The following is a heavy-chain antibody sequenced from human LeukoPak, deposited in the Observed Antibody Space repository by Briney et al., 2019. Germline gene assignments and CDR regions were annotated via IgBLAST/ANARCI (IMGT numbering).Heavy chain of an antibody. Sequence: PSETLPLTCTVSGYSIAHGFFWAWIRQPPGGGLEWIGSLYHSGTTCYNTSLKSRISTSVDTSKNQFSLKLRLVTAADTAVYYCARVEVPRDINDWYFDLWGRGTLVTVSS. CDR1: GYSIAHGFF. V-gene: IGHV4-38-2*02. J-gene: IGHJ2*01. CDR2: LYHSGTT. CDR3: ARVEVPRDINDWYFDL. D-gene: IGHD2-15*01.